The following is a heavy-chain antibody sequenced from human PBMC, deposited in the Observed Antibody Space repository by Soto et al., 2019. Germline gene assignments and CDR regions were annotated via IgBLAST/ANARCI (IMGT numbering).Heavy chain of an antibody. D-gene: IGHD5-12*01. CDR1: GFSLSNYW. CDR3: VRIRRGDGYTFGY. V-gene: IGHV3-74*01. Sequence: EVQLVESGGVSVQPGGSLRLSCAASGFSLSNYWMHWVRQAPGKGLVWVSRINIDGSTTTYADSVKGRFTISRDNAKNTLYLQINSLRDEDTAVYYCVRIRRGDGYTFGYWGQGTLLTVSS. CDR2: INIDGSTT. J-gene: IGHJ4*02.